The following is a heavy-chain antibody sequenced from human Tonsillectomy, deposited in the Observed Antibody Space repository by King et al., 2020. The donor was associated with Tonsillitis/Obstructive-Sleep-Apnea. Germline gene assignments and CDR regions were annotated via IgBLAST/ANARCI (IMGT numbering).Heavy chain of an antibody. CDR2: IFSNDEK. CDR1: GFSLSNAIMC. CDR3: ARISCTLEWLYNYFDS. D-gene: IGHD3-3*01. J-gene: IGHJ4*02. V-gene: IGHV2-26*01. Sequence: TLKESGPVLVKPTETLTLTCTVSGFSLSNAIMCVSWIRQPPGKALEWLAHIFSNDEKSYSTTLKSRLTISKDTSKSQVVLTMTNMDPVDTATYYCARISCTLEWLYNYFDSWGQGTLVTVSS.